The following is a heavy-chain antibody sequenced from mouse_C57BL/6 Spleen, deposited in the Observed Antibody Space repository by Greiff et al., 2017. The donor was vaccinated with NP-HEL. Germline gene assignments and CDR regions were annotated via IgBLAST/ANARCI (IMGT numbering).Heavy chain of an antibody. CDR2: IYPGDGDT. Sequence: QVQLQQSGPELVKPGASVKISCKASGYAFSSSWMNWVKQRPGKGLEWIGRIYPGDGDTNYNGKFKGKATLTADKSSSTAYMQLSSLTSEDSAVYFCARGGSRYFDYGGQGTTLTVSS. J-gene: IGHJ2*01. CDR1: GYAFSSSW. V-gene: IGHV1-82*01. CDR3: ARGGSRYFDY.